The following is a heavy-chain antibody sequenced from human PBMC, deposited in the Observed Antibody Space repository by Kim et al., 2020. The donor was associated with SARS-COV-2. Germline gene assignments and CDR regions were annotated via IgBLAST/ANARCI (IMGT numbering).Heavy chain of an antibody. J-gene: IGHJ6*02. CDR1: GYTFTGYY. V-gene: IGHV1-2*04. Sequence: ASVKVSCKASGYTFTGYYMHWVRQAPGQGLEWMGWINPNSGGTNYAQKFQGWVTMTRDTSISTAYMELSRLRSDDTAVYYCARDRGGWFGAYGMDVWGQGTTVTVSS. CDR3: ARDRGGWFGAYGMDV. CDR2: INPNSGGT. D-gene: IGHD3-10*01.